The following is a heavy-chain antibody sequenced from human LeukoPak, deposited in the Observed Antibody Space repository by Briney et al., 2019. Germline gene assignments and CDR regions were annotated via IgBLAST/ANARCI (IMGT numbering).Heavy chain of an antibody. CDR3: ARHGYYFDSSGYLGYWFDP. D-gene: IGHD3-22*01. J-gene: IGHJ5*02. CDR1: GASISSYY. CDR2: IYYSGNT. V-gene: IGHV4-59*08. Sequence: SETLFLTCTVSGASISSYYWSWIRQPPGKGLEWIGYIYYSGNTNYNPSLKSRVTISVDTSKNQFSLMLSSVTAADTAVYYCARHGYYFDSSGYLGYWFDPWGQGTLVTVSS.